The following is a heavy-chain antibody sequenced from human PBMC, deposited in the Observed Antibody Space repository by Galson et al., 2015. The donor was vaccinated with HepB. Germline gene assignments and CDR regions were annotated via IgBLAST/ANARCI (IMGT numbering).Heavy chain of an antibody. D-gene: IGHD2-8*02. CDR1: GFTFSSYW. J-gene: IGHJ5*02. Sequence: SLRLSCAASGFTFSSYWMSWVRQAPGKGLEWVANIEQDGSEKYYVDSVKGRFTISRDNAKNSLYLQMNSLRAEDTAVYYCARDRGVQWPPYKKTVYWFDPWGQGTLVTVSS. V-gene: IGHV3-7*03. CDR3: ARDRGVQWPPYKKTVYWFDP. CDR2: IEQDGSEK.